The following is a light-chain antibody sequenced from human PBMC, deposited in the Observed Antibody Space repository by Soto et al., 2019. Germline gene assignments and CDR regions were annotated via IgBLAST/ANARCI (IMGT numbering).Light chain of an antibody. CDR2: AAS. J-gene: IGKJ1*01. CDR3: QQSYSTTWT. CDR1: QGISTY. V-gene: IGKV1-39*01. Sequence: DIHITRSPSSLSSSVLYRVTITCLASQGISTYLNWYQQKPGKAPKLLIYAASSLQSGVPSRFSGSGSETDFTLTISSLQPEHFATYSCQQSYSTTWTFGQGTKVDIK.